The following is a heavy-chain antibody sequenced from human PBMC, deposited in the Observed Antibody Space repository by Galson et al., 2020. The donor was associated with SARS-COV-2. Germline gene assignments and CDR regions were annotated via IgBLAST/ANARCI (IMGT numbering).Heavy chain of an antibody. D-gene: IGHD3-10*01. CDR3: AILWDNYYGSGSYYGYYYYYYGMDV. CDR2: ISSSSSTI. J-gene: IGHJ6*02. V-gene: IGHV3-48*04. CDR1: GFTFSSYS. Sequence: GGSLRLSCAASGFTFSSYSMNWVRQAPGKGLEWVSYISSSSSTIYYADSVKGRFTISRDNAKNSLYLQMNSLRAEDTAVYYCAILWDNYYGSGSYYGYYYYYYGMDVWGQGTTVTVSS.